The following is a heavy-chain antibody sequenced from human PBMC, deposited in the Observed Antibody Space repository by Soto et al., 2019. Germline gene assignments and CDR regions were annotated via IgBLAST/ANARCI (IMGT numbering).Heavy chain of an antibody. Sequence: QVQLVESGGAGVKLGRPLDFSCQPSGSPFRSNAIPWGRKPPGKGLGWVAVIPYDGSKKSYADSVKGRFTISRDNSKNTLYLQMNRLRAEDTAVYYCAKGVDKFYYYYGMDVWGQGTTVTVSS. CDR2: IPYDGSKK. J-gene: IGHJ6*02. V-gene: IGHV3-30*18. CDR3: AKGVDKFYYYYGMDV. CDR1: GSPFRSNA.